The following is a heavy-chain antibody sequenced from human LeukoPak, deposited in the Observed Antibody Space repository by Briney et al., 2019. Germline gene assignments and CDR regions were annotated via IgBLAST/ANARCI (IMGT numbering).Heavy chain of an antibody. J-gene: IGHJ4*02. D-gene: IGHD3-9*01. CDR3: ANYDILTGYLN. CDR1: GYTFTSYG. V-gene: IGHV1-18*04. Sequence: PEASVKVSCKASGYTFTSYGISWVRQAPGQGLEWMGWISAYNGNTNYAQKLQGRVTMTTDTSTSAAYMELRSLRSDDTAVYYCANYDILTGYLNWGQGTLVTVSS. CDR2: ISAYNGNT.